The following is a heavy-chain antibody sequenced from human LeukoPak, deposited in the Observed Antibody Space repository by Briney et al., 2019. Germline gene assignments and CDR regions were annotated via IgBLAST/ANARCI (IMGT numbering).Heavy chain of an antibody. D-gene: IGHD2-21*02. Sequence: ASVKVSCKASGYTFTGYYMHWVRQAPGQGLEWMGWINPNSGGTNYAQKFQGRVTMTRDTSISTAYMELSSLRSEDTAFYYCATDHSRANTAWWFDPWGQGTLVTVSS. CDR1: GYTFTGYY. CDR3: ATDHSRANTAWWFDP. CDR2: INPNSGGT. V-gene: IGHV1-2*02. J-gene: IGHJ5*02.